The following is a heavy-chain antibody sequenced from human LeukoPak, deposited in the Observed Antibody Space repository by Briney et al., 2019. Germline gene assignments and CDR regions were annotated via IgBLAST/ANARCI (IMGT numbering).Heavy chain of an antibody. Sequence: ASVKVSCKASGYTFTSYIISWVRQAPGQGLEWMGWINAYNGNADYAQRVQGRVTMTTDTSTSTAYMELRSLRSDDTAVYYCARDRHIAAAVYYYYMDVWGKGTPVTVSS. V-gene: IGHV1-18*01. D-gene: IGHD6-13*01. J-gene: IGHJ6*03. CDR2: INAYNGNA. CDR1: GYTFTSYI. CDR3: ARDRHIAAAVYYYYMDV.